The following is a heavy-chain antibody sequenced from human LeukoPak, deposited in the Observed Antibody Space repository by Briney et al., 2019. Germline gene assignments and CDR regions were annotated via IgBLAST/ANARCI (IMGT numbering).Heavy chain of an antibody. Sequence: GGSLRLSCVVSGFTFSSYAMSWVRQAPGKGLEWVSGISGSGDSTYYGDSVKGRFTISRDNSKNTLYLQMNSLRAEDTAVYYCAKTRPLDSSSWSHGDYWGQGTLVTVSS. CDR1: GFTFSSYA. CDR3: AKTRPLDSSSWSHGDY. J-gene: IGHJ4*02. D-gene: IGHD6-13*01. V-gene: IGHV3-23*01. CDR2: ISGSGDST.